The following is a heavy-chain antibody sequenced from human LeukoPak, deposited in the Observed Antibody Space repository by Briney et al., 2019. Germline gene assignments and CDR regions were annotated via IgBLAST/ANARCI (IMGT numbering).Heavy chain of an antibody. V-gene: IGHV4-4*07. CDR3: ARDHSSSSWMDAFEI. CDR2: IYTTGTA. J-gene: IGHJ3*02. D-gene: IGHD6-6*01. Sequence: SETLSLTCLLSGGSIGPYYWSWIRQAAGKGPEWSGRIYTTGTADYNPSLKGRVFLSVDTSMNQFSLKVTSVTAADTAVYYCARDHSSSSWMDAFEIWGPGMKVIVSS. CDR1: GGSIGPYY.